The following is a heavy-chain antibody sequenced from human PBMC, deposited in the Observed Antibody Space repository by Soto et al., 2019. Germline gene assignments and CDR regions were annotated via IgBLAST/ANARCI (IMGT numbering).Heavy chain of an antibody. V-gene: IGHV3-7*01. D-gene: IGHD3-16*01. CDR2: IDLDGSEK. Sequence: GGSLRLSCTTSGFPFSSYWMTWVRQAPGKGLEWVANIDLDGSEKYYEDSVKGRFTISRDNAKNSLYLQMNNLRVEDTAIFYCARDVLGGGDIWGQGTMVTVSS. J-gene: IGHJ3*02. CDR3: ARDVLGGGDI. CDR1: GFPFSSYW.